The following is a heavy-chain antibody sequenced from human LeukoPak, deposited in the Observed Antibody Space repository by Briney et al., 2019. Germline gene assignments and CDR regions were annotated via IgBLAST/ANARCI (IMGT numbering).Heavy chain of an antibody. Sequence: PSETLSLTCTVSGVSISSYYWSRIRQPAGKGLEWIGRFYISGSTNYNPSLRSRVTMSVDTSKNQFSLRLNSVTAADTAVYYCARDFLLQSEGLFDYWGQGTLVTVSS. V-gene: IGHV4-4*07. CDR1: GVSISSYY. CDR2: FYISGST. D-gene: IGHD4-11*01. CDR3: ARDFLLQSEGLFDY. J-gene: IGHJ4*02.